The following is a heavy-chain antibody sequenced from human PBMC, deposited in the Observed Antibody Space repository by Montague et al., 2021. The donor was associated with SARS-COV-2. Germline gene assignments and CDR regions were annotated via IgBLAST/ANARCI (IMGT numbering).Heavy chain of an antibody. D-gene: IGHD3-9*01. CDR3: ARGRPVQGSFRHFDSISSGALDI. V-gene: IGHV4-34*01. Sequence: SETLSLTCAVSRGSFSSYYWTWIRQSPGKGLEWIGEINQGGAPNXTPSLKSRVTISLDTSKKQISLKWNSVTVADTAVFFCARGRPVQGSFRHFDSISSGALDIWAQGSLVIVSS. CDR2: INQGGAP. J-gene: IGHJ3*02. CDR1: RGSFSSYY.